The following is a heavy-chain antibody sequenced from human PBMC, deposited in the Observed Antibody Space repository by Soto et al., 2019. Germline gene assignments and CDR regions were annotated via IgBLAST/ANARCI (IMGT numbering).Heavy chain of an antibody. Sequence: QLQLQESGPGLVKPSETLSLTCTVSGGSISSSSYYWGWIRQPPGKGLEWIGSIYYSGSTYYNPSLKSRVTISVDTSKNQSSLKLSSVTAADTAVYYCARQPLYCSGGSCYPFYYYYYMDVGGKGTTVTVSS. D-gene: IGHD2-15*01. CDR2: IYYSGST. CDR1: GGSISSSSYY. V-gene: IGHV4-39*01. J-gene: IGHJ6*03. CDR3: ARQPLYCSGGSCYPFYYYYYMDV.